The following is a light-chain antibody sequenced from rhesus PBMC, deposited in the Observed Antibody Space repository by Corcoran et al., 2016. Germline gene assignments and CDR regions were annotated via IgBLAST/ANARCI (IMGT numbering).Light chain of an antibody. Sequence: DIVMTQTPLSLPVTPGEPASISCRSSQSLLDSEDGDTFLDWYLQKPGQFPQHLFDEVSNRASGIPDRFSGSGSDTDFTLKSTRVEAEDVGVYFCMQGLEFPWTVGQGTKVEI. CDR1: QSLLDSEDGDTF. J-gene: IGKJ1*01. CDR2: EVS. CDR3: MQGLEFPWT. V-gene: IGKV2-104*02.